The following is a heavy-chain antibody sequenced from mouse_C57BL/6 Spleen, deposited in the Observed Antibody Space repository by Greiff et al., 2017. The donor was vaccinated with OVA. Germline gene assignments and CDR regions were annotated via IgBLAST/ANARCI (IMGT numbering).Heavy chain of an antibody. CDR3: ARKNYGSSYGYFDV. CDR1: GYAFSSSW. D-gene: IGHD1-1*01. J-gene: IGHJ1*03. CDR2: IYPGDGDT. V-gene: IGHV1-82*01. Sequence: VQLQQSGPELVKPGASVKISCKASGYAFSSSWMNWVKQRPGQGLEWIGRIYPGDGDTNYNGKFTGKATLTADKASSTAYMQLSSLTSEDSAVYFGARKNYGSSYGYFDVWGTGTTVTVSS.